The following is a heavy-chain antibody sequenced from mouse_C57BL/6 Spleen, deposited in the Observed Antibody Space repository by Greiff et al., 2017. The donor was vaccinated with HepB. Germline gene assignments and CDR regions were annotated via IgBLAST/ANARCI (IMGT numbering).Heavy chain of an antibody. CDR2: IYPGNSDT. J-gene: IGHJ1*03. CDR3: TRERKKSGVYWYFDV. D-gene: IGHD4-1*01. V-gene: IGHV1-5*01. Sequence: EVQLQQSGTVLARPGASVKMSCKTSGYTFTSYWMHWVKQRPGQGLEWIGAIYPGNSDTSYNQKFKGKAKLTAVTSASTAYMELSSLTNEDSAVYYCTRERKKSGVYWYFDVWGTGTTVTVSS. CDR1: GYTFTSYW.